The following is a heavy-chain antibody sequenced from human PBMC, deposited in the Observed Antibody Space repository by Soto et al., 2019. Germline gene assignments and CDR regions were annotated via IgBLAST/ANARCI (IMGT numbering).Heavy chain of an antibody. D-gene: IGHD6-19*01. CDR1: GFSLSSTRMA. V-gene: IGHV2-5*02. CDR3: AHIVVAGLGYYFDY. Sequence: QITLKESGPTLVKPTQTLTLTCTFSGFSLSSTRMAVGWIRQPPGKALEWLALIYWDDDKRYSPFLKSRLTITKDTYKNQVVLTMSNTDPVDTARYYCAHIVVAGLGYYFDYWGQGTLVTVSS. J-gene: IGHJ4*02. CDR2: IYWDDDK.